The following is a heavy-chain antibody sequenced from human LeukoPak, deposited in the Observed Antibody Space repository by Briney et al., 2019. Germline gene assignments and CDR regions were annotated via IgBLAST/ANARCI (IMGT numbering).Heavy chain of an antibody. CDR2: IIPILGIA. Sequence: SVKVSCKASGGTFSSYAISWVRQAPGQGLDWMGRIIPILGIANYAQKFQGRVTITADKSTSTAYMELSSLRSEDTAVYYCARVAAQIVSPWGQGTLVTVSS. V-gene: IGHV1-69*04. J-gene: IGHJ5*02. CDR3: ARVAAQIVSP. CDR1: GGTFSSYA. D-gene: IGHD2/OR15-2a*01.